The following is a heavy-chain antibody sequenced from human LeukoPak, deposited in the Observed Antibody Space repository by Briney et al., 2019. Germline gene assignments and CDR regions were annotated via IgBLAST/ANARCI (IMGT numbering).Heavy chain of an antibody. Sequence: PSETLSLTCTVSGGSISSGRYYWSWIRQPPGTGLEGIGYISYTGHTDSSPSLKSRVSISGATSKSQFSLKLSSVTAADTAVYYCARTYNLHGGFYMDVWGKGTTVIVS. D-gene: IGHD1-1*01. CDR2: ISYTGHT. J-gene: IGHJ6*03. V-gene: IGHV4-31*03. CDR3: ARTYNLHGGFYMDV. CDR1: GGSISSGRYY.